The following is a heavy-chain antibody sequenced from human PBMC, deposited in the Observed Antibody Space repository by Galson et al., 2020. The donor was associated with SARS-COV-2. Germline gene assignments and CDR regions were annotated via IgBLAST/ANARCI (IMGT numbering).Heavy chain of an antibody. D-gene: IGHD3-16*01. Sequence: SVKVSCKTYGGTPTTYALSWVRLAPGQGLEWMGGTMTIFGTTNYAQRFQGRLTITADEATSTAYMELSSLTSEDTALYYCTRGNMGGLNVWGQGTRVTVSA. CDR1: GGTPTTYA. CDR2: TMTIFGTT. CDR3: TRGNMGGLNV. V-gene: IGHV1-69*13. J-gene: IGHJ4*02.